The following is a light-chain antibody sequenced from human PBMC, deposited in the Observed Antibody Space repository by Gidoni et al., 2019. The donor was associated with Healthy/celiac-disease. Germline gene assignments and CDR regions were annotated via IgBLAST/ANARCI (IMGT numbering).Light chain of an antibody. V-gene: IGLV1-51*01. CDR2: DNN. J-gene: IGLJ2*01. CDR3: GTWDSSLSAGV. Sequence: QSVLTQPPSVSAAPGKKVTISCSGSSSNIGNNYVSWYQQLQGTAPKLLIYDNNKRPSGSPDRFSGSKSGTSATLCITGLQTGDEADYYCGTWDSSLSAGVFGGGTKLTVL. CDR1: SSNIGNNY.